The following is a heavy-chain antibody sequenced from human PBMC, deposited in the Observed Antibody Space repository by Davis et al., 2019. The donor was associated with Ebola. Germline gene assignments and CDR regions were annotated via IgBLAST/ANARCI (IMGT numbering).Heavy chain of an antibody. D-gene: IGHD6-19*01. Sequence: ASVKVSCKASGYTFTSYGITWVRQAPGQGLEWMGWINPHNGNTNYAQNVQGRVTMTTDTSTSTAYMELRSLRSDDTAVYYCARDSSGANYYYYGMDVWGQGTTVTVSS. CDR3: ARDSSGANYYYYGMDV. J-gene: IGHJ6*02. CDR1: GYTFTSYG. V-gene: IGHV1-18*04. CDR2: INPHNGNT.